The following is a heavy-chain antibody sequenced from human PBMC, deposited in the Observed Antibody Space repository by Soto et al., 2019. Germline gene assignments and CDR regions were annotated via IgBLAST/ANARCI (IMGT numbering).Heavy chain of an antibody. D-gene: IGHD6-6*01. CDR3: ARRARPDFYYMDV. Sequence: EMQLAESGGGLAQPGGSLRLSCAASGFTLSGYAMDWVRQAPGKGLEYVSGISSNGVGTYYANYVQGRFTISRDNSKNTVYLQMGSLRPEDMAVYYCARRARPDFYYMDVWGKGTTVTVSS. CDR2: ISSNGVGT. V-gene: IGHV3-64*01. CDR1: GFTLSGYA. J-gene: IGHJ6*03.